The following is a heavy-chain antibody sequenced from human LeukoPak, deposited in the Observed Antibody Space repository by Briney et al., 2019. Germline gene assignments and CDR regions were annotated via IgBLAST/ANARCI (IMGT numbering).Heavy chain of an antibody. CDR3: AREHYGGSYPSDY. J-gene: IGHJ4*02. Sequence: PGGSLRLSCAASGFTFSSYSMNWVRQAPGKGLEWVSSISSSSSYIYYADSVKGRFTISRDNSKNTLYLQMNSLRAEDTAVYYCAREHYGGSYPSDYWGQGTLVTVSS. V-gene: IGHV3-21*01. CDR2: ISSSSSYI. CDR1: GFTFSSYS. D-gene: IGHD1-26*01.